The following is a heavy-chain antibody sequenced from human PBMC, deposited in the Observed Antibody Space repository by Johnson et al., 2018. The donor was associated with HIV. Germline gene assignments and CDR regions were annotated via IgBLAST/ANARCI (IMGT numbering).Heavy chain of an antibody. Sequence: QMQLVESGGGVVQPGRSLRLSCAASGFTFSNYGMHWVRQAPGKGLEWVAVISYDGSNKYYADSVKGRFTISRDTSKNTMYLQMNSLRAEDTAVDYCARGQGASKWEPFGGDAFDIWGQGTLVTVSS. J-gene: IGHJ3*02. CDR1: GFTFSNYG. D-gene: IGHD1-26*01. CDR2: ISYDGSNK. CDR3: ARGQGASKWEPFGGDAFDI. V-gene: IGHV3-30*03.